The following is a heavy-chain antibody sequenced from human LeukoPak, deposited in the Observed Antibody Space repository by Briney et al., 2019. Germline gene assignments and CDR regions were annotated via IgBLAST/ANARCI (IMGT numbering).Heavy chain of an antibody. CDR2: ISYDGSNK. J-gene: IGHJ4*02. Sequence: GRSLRLSCAASGFTFSSYGMHWVRQAPGKGLEWVAVISYDGSNKYYADSVKGRFTISRDNSKNTLYLQMNSLRVEDTAVYYCARVIVGATGADYWGQGTPVTVSS. CDR3: ARVIVGATGADY. CDR1: GFTFSSYG. V-gene: IGHV3-30*03. D-gene: IGHD1-26*01.